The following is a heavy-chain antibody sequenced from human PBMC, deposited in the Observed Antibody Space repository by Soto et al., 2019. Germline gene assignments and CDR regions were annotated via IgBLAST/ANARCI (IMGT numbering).Heavy chain of an antibody. CDR2: IYYSGST. D-gene: IGHD3-22*01. Sequence: SETLSLTCTVSGGSVSSGSYYWSWIRQPPGKGLEWIGYIYYSGSTNYNPSLKSRVTISVDTSKNQFSLKLSSVTAADTAVYYCARVRDSSGYYPNWFDPGGQGTLVTV. V-gene: IGHV4-61*01. CDR3: ARVRDSSGYYPNWFDP. J-gene: IGHJ5*02. CDR1: GGSVSSGSYY.